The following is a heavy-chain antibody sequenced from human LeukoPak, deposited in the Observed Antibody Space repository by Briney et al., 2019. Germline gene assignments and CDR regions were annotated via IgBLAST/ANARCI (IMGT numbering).Heavy chain of an antibody. CDR3: AKDLARSAAAYYFDS. J-gene: IGHJ4*02. CDR2: IANDGRDK. V-gene: IGHV3-30*18. Sequence: GGSLRLSCAASGFTFSSYGMHWVRQAPGKGPEWVAVIANDGRDKKFADSVKGRFTISRDNAKDSLFLQMNSLRAEDTAVYYCAKDLARSAAAYYFDSWGQGTLVTVSS. CDR1: GFTFSSYG. D-gene: IGHD6-13*01.